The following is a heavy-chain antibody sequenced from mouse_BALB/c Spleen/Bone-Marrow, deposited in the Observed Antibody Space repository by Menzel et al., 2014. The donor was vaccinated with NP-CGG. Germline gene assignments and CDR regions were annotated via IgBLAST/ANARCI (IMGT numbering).Heavy chain of an antibody. Sequence: LQQPGSELVRPGASVKLSCRASGYTFTSYWMHWVKQRPGQGLEWIENIYPGSGSTNYDEKFKSKATLTVDTSSSTAYMQLSSLTSEDSAVYYCTREVRRYAMDYWGQGTSVTVSS. V-gene: IGHV1S22*01. CDR1: GYTFTSYW. CDR2: IYPGSGST. D-gene: IGHD2-14*01. CDR3: TREVRRYAMDY. J-gene: IGHJ4*01.